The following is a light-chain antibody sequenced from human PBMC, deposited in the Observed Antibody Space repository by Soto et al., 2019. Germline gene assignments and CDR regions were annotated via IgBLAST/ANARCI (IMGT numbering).Light chain of an antibody. CDR3: SSYTSSITPYV. J-gene: IGLJ1*01. Sequence: QSVLTQPASVSGSPGQSITISCTETSSDVGGYNYVSSYQQHPGKAPKLMNYDVSNRPSGVSNRFSGSKSGNTASLTISGLQAEDEADYYCSSYTSSITPYVFGTGTKVTVL. CDR1: SSDVGGYNY. V-gene: IGLV2-14*01. CDR2: DVS.